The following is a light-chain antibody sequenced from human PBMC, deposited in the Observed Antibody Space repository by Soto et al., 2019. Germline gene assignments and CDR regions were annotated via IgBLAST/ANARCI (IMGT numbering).Light chain of an antibody. V-gene: IGKV3-15*01. CDR2: GAS. CDR3: QQYNQWPPELT. CDR1: QSVSSN. J-gene: IGKJ4*01. Sequence: EIMMTQSPATLSVSPGERATLSCMASQSVSSNLAWYQQKPGQAPRLLIYGASTRATGIPARFSGSGSGTAFTLTISSLQSEDFAVYYCQQYNQWPPELTFGGGTKVDIK.